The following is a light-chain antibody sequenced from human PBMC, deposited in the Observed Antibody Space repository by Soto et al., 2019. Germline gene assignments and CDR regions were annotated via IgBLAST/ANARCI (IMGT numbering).Light chain of an antibody. Sequence: QSALTQPASVSGSPGQSIAISCTGTSSDVGGYDYVSWYQHHTGKAPKLIIHDVNNRPSGVSNRFSGSKSGNTASLTISGLQAEDEADYYCSSYTTSSTLLFGGGPKVTVL. CDR1: SSDVGGYDY. CDR3: SSYTTSSTLL. V-gene: IGLV2-14*03. CDR2: DVN. J-gene: IGLJ2*01.